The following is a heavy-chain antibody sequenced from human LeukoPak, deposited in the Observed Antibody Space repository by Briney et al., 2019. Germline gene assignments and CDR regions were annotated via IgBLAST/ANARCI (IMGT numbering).Heavy chain of an antibody. Sequence: GGSLRLSCAASGFTVSSSYMSWVRQAPGKGLEWVSAIYSGGNTYYADSAKGRFTISRDNSKNTLYLQMNSLRAEDTAVYYCARDGYSSTWAEYFQDWGQGTLVTVSS. CDR1: GFTVSSSY. J-gene: IGHJ1*01. CDR3: ARDGYSSTWAEYFQD. CDR2: IYSGGNT. D-gene: IGHD6-13*01. V-gene: IGHV3-53*01.